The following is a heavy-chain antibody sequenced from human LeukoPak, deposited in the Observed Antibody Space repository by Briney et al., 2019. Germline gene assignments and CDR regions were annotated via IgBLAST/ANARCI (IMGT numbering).Heavy chain of an antibody. Sequence: PGGSLRLSCAASGFTFDDYAMHWVRQAPGKGLEWVSGISWNSGSIGYADSVKGRFTISRDNAKNSLYQQMNSLRAEDTALYYCAKSQGSIAAAGTFDYWGQGTLVTVSS. CDR1: GFTFDDYA. D-gene: IGHD6-13*01. CDR3: AKSQGSIAAAGTFDY. V-gene: IGHV3-9*01. J-gene: IGHJ4*02. CDR2: ISWNSGSI.